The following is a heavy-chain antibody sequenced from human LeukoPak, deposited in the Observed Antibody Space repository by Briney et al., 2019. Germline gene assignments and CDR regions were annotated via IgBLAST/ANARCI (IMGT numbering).Heavy chain of an antibody. CDR1: GFTFSTYG. CDR2: IHYDGTNK. V-gene: IGHV3-30*02. CDR3: AKLPVIMIVVVMNADNRRGGIGAFDI. Sequence: GGSLRLSCAASGFTFSTYGMHWVRQAPGKGLEWVTSIHYDGTNKYYAEAVKGRFTISRDNSKNTLYLQMNSLRAEDTAVYYCAKLPVIMIVVVMNADNRRGGIGAFDIWGQGTMVTVSS. J-gene: IGHJ3*02. D-gene: IGHD3-22*01.